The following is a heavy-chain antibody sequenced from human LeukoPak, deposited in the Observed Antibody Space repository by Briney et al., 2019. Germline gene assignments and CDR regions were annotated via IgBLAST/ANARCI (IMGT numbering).Heavy chain of an antibody. V-gene: IGHV3-23*01. CDR1: GFIFSSYA. CDR3: ARDRSADDAFDI. J-gene: IGHJ3*02. CDR2: ISGSGGST. Sequence: GGSLRLSCAASGFIFSSYAMRWVCQAPGKGLEWVSAISGSGGSTYYADSVKGRFTISRDNSKNTLYLQMNSLRAEDTAVYYCARDRSADDAFDIWGQGTMVTVSS.